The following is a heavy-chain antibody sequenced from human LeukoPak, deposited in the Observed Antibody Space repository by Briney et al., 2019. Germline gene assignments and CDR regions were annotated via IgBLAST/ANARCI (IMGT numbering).Heavy chain of an antibody. J-gene: IGHJ5*02. CDR3: ARDRPWACSGGSCHGDWFDP. CDR1: GGSISSYY. V-gene: IGHV4-59*01. CDR2: IYYSGST. Sequence: SETLSLTCTVSGGSISSYYWSWIRQPPGKGLEWIGYIYYSGSTNYNPSLKSRVTISVDTSKNQFSLELSSVTAADTAVYYCARDRPWACSGGSCHGDWFDPWGQGTLVTVSS. D-gene: IGHD2-15*01.